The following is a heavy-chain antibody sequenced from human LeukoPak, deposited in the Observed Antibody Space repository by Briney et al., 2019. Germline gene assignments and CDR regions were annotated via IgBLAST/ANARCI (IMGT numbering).Heavy chain of an antibody. J-gene: IGHJ4*02. CDR1: GYSFTSHW. D-gene: IGHD3-22*01. Sequence: GESLKISSKGSGYSFTSHWIGWVRQMPGKGLEWMGIVYPSDSDTRYSPSFQGQVTISADKTTSTAYLQWSSLKASDTAMYYCARVGLYYDSSGPFDYWGQGTLVTVSS. CDR3: ARVGLYYDSSGPFDY. V-gene: IGHV5-51*01. CDR2: VYPSDSDT.